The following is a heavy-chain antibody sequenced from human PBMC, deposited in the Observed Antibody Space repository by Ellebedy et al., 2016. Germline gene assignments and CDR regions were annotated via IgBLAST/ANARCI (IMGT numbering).Heavy chain of an antibody. CDR2: ITSSSSTI. D-gene: IGHD1-26*01. V-gene: IGHV3-48*04. CDR1: GFTFDSGFPFSTYN. Sequence: GGSLRLSCAASGFTFDSGFPFSTYNLNWVRQAPGKGLEWVSYITSSSSTIYYAESVKGRFTVSRDNAKRSLYLQMTSLRAEDTAVYYCVIFSGTYQFDYWGQGTLVTVSS. CDR3: VIFSGTYQFDY. J-gene: IGHJ4*02.